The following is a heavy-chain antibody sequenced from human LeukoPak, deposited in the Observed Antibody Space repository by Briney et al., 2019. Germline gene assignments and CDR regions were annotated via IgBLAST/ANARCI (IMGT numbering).Heavy chain of an antibody. V-gene: IGHV3-7*01. D-gene: IGHD5-18*01. Sequence: PGGSLRLSCAASGFTFSSYRMSWVRQAPGKGLEWVANIKEDGSEKHYVDSVKGRFTISRDNAKNSLYLLMNSLRAGDTAVYYCARGVRIHRSWGQGTLVTVSS. CDR1: GFTFSSYR. CDR3: ARGVRIHRS. CDR2: IKEDGSEK. J-gene: IGHJ4*02.